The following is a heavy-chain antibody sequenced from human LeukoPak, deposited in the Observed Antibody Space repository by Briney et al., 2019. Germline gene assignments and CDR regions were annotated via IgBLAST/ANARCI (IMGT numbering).Heavy chain of an antibody. Sequence: SETLSLTCTVSGGSISSYYWSWIRQSPGKGLEWIGHIYSSGSTNYNPSLKSRVTISIDTSRNQFSLKLSSVTAADTALYYCARNYDNSGYTAFGYWGRGTLVTVSS. CDR3: ARNYDNSGYTAFGY. CDR2: IYSSGST. J-gene: IGHJ4*02. V-gene: IGHV4-59*01. CDR1: GGSISSYY. D-gene: IGHD3-22*01.